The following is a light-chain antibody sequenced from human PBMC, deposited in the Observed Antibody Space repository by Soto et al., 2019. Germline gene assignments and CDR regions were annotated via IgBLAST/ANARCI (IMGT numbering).Light chain of an antibody. CDR2: GAS. CDR3: KQYNNWPLT. V-gene: IGKV3-15*01. CDR1: QSVRSN. J-gene: IGKJ4*01. Sequence: IVMTQSPATLSVSPGERAALSCRASQSVRSNLAWYQQKPGQAPRLLISGASTRATGIPARFGGSGSGTEFILTISSLQSEDFAVYYCKQYNNWPLTFGGGNKVEIX.